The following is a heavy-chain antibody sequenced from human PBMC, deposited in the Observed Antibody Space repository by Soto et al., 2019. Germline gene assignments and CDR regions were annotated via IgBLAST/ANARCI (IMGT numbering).Heavy chain of an antibody. V-gene: IGHV3-23*01. CDR2: ISGSGGST. J-gene: IGHJ4*02. CDR1: GFTFSSYA. CDR3: ARRGSGSYYDY. D-gene: IGHD1-26*01. Sequence: EVQLLESGGGLVQPGGSLRLSCAASGFTFSSYAMRWVRQAPVKGLEWVSAISGSGGSTYYADSVKGRFTISRDNSKNTLYLQMNSLRAEYTDVYYCARRGSGSYYDYWGQGTLVTVSS.